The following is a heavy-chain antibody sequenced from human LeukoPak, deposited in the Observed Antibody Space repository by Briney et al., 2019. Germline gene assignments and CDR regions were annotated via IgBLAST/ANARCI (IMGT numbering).Heavy chain of an antibody. CDR2: KRFDRDNE. J-gene: IGHJ4*02. D-gene: IGHD5-12*01. CDR1: GFTFSSYN. CDR3: AKDNSGWAFDY. V-gene: IGHV3-30*02. Sequence: PGGSLTLSCVASGFTFSSYNIHWVRQAPGKGLEWVSFKRFDRDNEDYADSVKGRFTVSRDNSQKMVFLQMNSLRPEDTAVYYCAKDNSGWAFDYWGQGTLVAVSS.